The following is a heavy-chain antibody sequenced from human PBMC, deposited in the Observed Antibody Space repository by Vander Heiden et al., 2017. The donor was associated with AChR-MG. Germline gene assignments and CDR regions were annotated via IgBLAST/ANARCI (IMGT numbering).Heavy chain of an antibody. Sequence: QVQLVESGGGVVQPGRSLRLSCAASGFPFSSYGMHWVRQAPGKGLEWVAVISYDGSNKYYADSVKGRFTISRDNSKNTLYLQMNSLRAEDTAVYYCAKAGGYSYGWSDYWGQGTLVTVSS. CDR3: AKAGGYSYGWSDY. CDR1: GFPFSSYG. CDR2: ISYDGSNK. J-gene: IGHJ4*02. V-gene: IGHV3-30*18. D-gene: IGHD5-18*01.